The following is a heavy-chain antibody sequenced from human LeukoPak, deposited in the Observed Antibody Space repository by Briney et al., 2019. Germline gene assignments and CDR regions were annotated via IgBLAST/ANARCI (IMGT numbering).Heavy chain of an antibody. J-gene: IGHJ4*02. CDR2: INWNGGST. CDR1: GFTFDDYG. CDR3: ARELNYYGSGSTSYFDY. V-gene: IGHV3-20*04. Sequence: GGSLRLSCAASGFTFDDYGMSWVRQAPGKGLEWVSGINWNGGSTGYADSVKGRFTISRDNAKNSLYLQMNSLRAEDTALYYCARELNYYGSGSTSYFDYWGQGTLVTVSS. D-gene: IGHD3-10*01.